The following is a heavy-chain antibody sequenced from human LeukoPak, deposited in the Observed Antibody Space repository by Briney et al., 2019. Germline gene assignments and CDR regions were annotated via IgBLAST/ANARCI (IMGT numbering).Heavy chain of an antibody. CDR3: ASDPGEV. J-gene: IGHJ6*02. V-gene: IGHV3-48*01. CDR2: ISSSSRTI. CDR1: GFTFNTYS. Sequence: GGSLRLSCAASGFTFNTYSINWVRQAPGKGLEWLSYISSSSRTIYYADPVKGRFTISRDNAKNSLYLQMNSLRAEDTAVYYCASDPGEVWGQGTTVTVSS.